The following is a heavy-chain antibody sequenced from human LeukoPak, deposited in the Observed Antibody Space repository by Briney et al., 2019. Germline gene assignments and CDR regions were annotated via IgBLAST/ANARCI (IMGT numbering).Heavy chain of an antibody. CDR3: ARDGDSSSFDY. D-gene: IGHD6-6*01. CDR2: IYYSGST. CDR1: GGSISSSSYY. Sequence: SETLSLTCTVSGGSISSSSYYWGWIRQPPGKGLEWIGSIYYSGSTYYNPSLKSRVTISVDTSKNQFSLKLSSVTAADTAVHYCARDGDSSSFDYWGQGTLVTVSS. V-gene: IGHV4-39*07. J-gene: IGHJ4*02.